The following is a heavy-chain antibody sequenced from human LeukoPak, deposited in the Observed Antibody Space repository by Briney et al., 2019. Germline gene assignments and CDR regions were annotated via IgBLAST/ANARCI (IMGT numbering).Heavy chain of an antibody. J-gene: IGHJ4*02. D-gene: IGHD4-11*01. CDR1: GFTFSSYR. CDR2: ISASSNNI. CDR3: ASDGGANTV. Sequence: GGSLRLSCAASGFTFSSYRMSWVRQAPGKGLEWVSSISASSNNIYYADSVKGRFTVSRDNAKNSLYLQINSLRDEDTALYYCASDGGANTVWGQGTLVTVSS. V-gene: IGHV3-48*02.